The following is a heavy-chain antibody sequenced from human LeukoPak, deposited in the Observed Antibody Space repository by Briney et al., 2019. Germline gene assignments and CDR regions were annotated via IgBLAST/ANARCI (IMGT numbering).Heavy chain of an antibody. V-gene: IGHV3-74*01. J-gene: IGHJ3*02. Sequence: GGSLRLSCAASGFTFSAYWMHWVRQVPGKGLVWVSRINNDGTATFFADSVKGRFTISRDNAKNTLYLQMDSLRAEDTAVYYCARAMITFGGVIAYDAFDIWGQGTMVTVSS. D-gene: IGHD3-16*02. CDR3: ARAMITFGGVIAYDAFDI. CDR2: INNDGTAT. CDR1: GFTFSAYW.